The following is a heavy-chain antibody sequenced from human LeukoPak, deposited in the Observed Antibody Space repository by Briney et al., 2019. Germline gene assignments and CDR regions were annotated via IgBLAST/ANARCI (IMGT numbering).Heavy chain of an antibody. Sequence: ASVNVSCKASVYTFTGYYMHWVRQAPGQGREGMGWINPNSGGTNYAQKFQGRVTMTRDTSISTAYMELSRLRSDDTAVYYCARTIAARLPPPYGMDVWGQGTTVTVSS. J-gene: IGHJ6*02. D-gene: IGHD6-6*01. CDR2: INPNSGGT. CDR3: ARTIAARLPPPYGMDV. V-gene: IGHV1-2*02. CDR1: VYTFTGYY.